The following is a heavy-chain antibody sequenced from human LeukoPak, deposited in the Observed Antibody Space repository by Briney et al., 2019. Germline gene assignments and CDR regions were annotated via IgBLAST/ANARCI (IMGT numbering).Heavy chain of an antibody. Sequence: PSETLSLTCTVSGGSMSSGGYYWGWIRQPPGKGLEWIGSICYSGTTYYNPSLKSRVTISVDTSKDRFSLNLSSVTAADTAVYYCARHSVGASTFDPWGQGTLVTVSS. V-gene: IGHV4-39*01. CDR2: ICYSGTT. D-gene: IGHD1-26*01. CDR3: ARHSVGASTFDP. J-gene: IGHJ5*02. CDR1: GGSMSSGGYY.